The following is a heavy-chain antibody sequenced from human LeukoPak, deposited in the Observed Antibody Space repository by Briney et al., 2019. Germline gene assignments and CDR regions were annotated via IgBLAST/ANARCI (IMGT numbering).Heavy chain of an antibody. D-gene: IGHD2-2*01. V-gene: IGHV3-23*01. Sequence: GGSLRLSCAASGFTFSSHGMNWVRQAPGKGLERVSGISPSGGITYYTDSVKGRFTISRDNSKNTQSLQMNSLRAEDTALYYCARHKSVPAAFDPWGQGTLVTVSS. CDR2: ISPSGGIT. CDR3: ARHKSVPAAFDP. J-gene: IGHJ5*02. CDR1: GFTFSSHG.